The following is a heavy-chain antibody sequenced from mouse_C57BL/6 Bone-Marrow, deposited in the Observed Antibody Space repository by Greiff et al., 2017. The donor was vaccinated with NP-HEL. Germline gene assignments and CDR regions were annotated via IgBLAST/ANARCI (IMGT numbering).Heavy chain of an antibody. D-gene: IGHD2-4*01. CDR2: IYPGNSDT. CDR3: TTIYYDYDWFAY. V-gene: IGHV1-5*01. J-gene: IGHJ3*01. CDR1: GYTFTSYW. Sequence: VQLQQSGTVLARPGASVKMSCKTSGYTFTSYWMHWVKQRPGPGLEWIGAIYPGNSDTSYNQKFKGKAKLTAVTSHSTAYMELSSLTNEDSAVYYCTTIYYDYDWFAYWGQGTLVTVSA.